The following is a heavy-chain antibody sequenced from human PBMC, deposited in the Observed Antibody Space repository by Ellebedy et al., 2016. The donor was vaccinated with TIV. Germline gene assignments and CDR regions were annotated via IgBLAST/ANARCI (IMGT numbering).Heavy chain of an antibody. CDR3: ARDRINGIAVTSPGAYYFDY. J-gene: IGHJ4*02. Sequence: GESLKISCAASGFTFAGFYLSWVRQAPGKGLQWVSSISPRGGTTYSADSVKGRFTISRDNSKNTLYLQMSSLRAEDTALYYCARDRINGIAVTSPGAYYFDYWGQGTLVTVSS. D-gene: IGHD6-19*01. V-gene: IGHV3-23*01. CDR1: GFTFAGFY. CDR2: ISPRGGTT.